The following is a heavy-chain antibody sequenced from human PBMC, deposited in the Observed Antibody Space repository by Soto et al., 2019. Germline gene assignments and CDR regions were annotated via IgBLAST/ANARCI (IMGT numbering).Heavy chain of an antibody. CDR3: AKENGYSSSWFEFDY. D-gene: IGHD6-13*01. CDR2: ISGSGGST. Sequence: EVQLLESGGGLVQPGGSLRLSCAASGFTFSSYAMSWVRQAPGKGLEWVSAISGSGGSTYYADSVKGRFTISRDNSKNTLYLQMSSVRAEDTAVYYCAKENGYSSSWFEFDYWGQGTLVTVSS. V-gene: IGHV3-23*01. CDR1: GFTFSSYA. J-gene: IGHJ4*02.